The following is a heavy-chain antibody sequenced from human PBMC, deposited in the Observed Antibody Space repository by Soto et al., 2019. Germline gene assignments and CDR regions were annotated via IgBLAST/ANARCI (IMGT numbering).Heavy chain of an antibody. CDR3: ARGGGFGEYYYYGMDV. D-gene: IGHD3-10*01. CDR2: IGTAGDT. Sequence: GGSLRLSCAASGFTFSSYDMHWVRQATGKGLEWVSAIGTAGDTYYPGSVKGRFTISRENAKNSLYLQMNSLRAEDTAVYYCARGGGFGEYYYYGMDVWGQGTTVTVSS. J-gene: IGHJ6*02. V-gene: IGHV3-13*01. CDR1: GFTFSSYD.